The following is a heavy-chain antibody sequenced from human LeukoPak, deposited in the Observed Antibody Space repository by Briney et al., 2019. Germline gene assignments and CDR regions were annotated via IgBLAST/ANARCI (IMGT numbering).Heavy chain of an antibody. Sequence: GGSLRLSCAASGFTFSSYGMHWVRQAPGKGLEWVAFIRYDGSNKYYADSVKGRFTISRDNSKNTLYLQMNSLRAEDTAVYYCAKDRGYYGSGSWVDYWGQGTLVTVSS. CDR3: AKDRGYYGSGSWVDY. CDR1: GFTFSSYG. V-gene: IGHV3-30*02. CDR2: IRYDGSNK. D-gene: IGHD3-10*01. J-gene: IGHJ4*02.